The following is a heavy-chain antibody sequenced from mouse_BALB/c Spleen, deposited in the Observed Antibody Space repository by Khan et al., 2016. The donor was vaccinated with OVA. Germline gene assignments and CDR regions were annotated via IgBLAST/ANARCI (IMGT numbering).Heavy chain of an antibody. D-gene: IGHD2-10*01. Sequence: EVQLQQSGAELVKPGASVKLSCTASGFNLKDTYIHWVKQRPEQGPEWIGRIDPANGDTKYDPKFQGKAPITADTSSNTAYLHLSILTSEDTAVYYCATCYGNAFAYWGQGTLVTVSA. V-gene: IGHV14-3*02. J-gene: IGHJ3*01. CDR3: ATCYGNAFAY. CDR2: IDPANGDT. CDR1: GFNLKDTY.